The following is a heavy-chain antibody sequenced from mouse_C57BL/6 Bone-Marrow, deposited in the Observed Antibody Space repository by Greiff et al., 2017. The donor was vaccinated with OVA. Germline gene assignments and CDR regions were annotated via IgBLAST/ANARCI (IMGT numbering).Heavy chain of an antibody. J-gene: IGHJ3*01. CDR2: ISSGGSYT. CDR3: ARHGRYYGSRRFAY. Sequence: EVQGVESGGDLVKPGGSLKLSCAASGFTFSSYGMSWVRQTPDKRLEWVATISSGGSYTYYPDSVKGRFTISRDNAKNTLYLQMSSLKSEDTAMYYCARHGRYYGSRRFAYWGQGTLVTVSA. V-gene: IGHV5-6*01. CDR1: GFTFSSYG. D-gene: IGHD1-1*01.